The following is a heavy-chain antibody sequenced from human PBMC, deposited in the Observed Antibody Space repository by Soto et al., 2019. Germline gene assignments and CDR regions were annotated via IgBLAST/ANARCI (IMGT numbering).Heavy chain of an antibody. CDR1: GGSFSGYY. D-gene: IGHD3-16*02. V-gene: IGHV4-34*01. Sequence: SETLSLTCAVYGGSFSGYYWSWIRQPPGKGLEWIGEINHSGSTNYNPSLKSRVTISVDTSKNQFSLKLSSVTAADTAVYYCVRGRLRMITFGGVIEQYFQHWGQGTLVTVSS. J-gene: IGHJ1*01. CDR2: INHSGST. CDR3: VRGRLRMITFGGVIEQYFQH.